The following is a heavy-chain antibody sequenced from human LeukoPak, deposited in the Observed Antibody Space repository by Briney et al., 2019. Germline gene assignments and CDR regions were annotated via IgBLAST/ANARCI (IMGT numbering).Heavy chain of an antibody. Sequence: PSETLSLTCTVSGGSISSYYWSWIRQPRENGLEWIGNIYYSGSTNYNPSLKSRVTISVDTSKNQFSLKLSSVTAADTAVYYCARGPGGIAAAGYYFDYWGQGTLVTVSS. CDR3: ARGPGGIAAAGYYFDY. CDR1: GGSISSYY. J-gene: IGHJ4*02. D-gene: IGHD6-13*01. V-gene: IGHV4-59*01. CDR2: IYYSGST.